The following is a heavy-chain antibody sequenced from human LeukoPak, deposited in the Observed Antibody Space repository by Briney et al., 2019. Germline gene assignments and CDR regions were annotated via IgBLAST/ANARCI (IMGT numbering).Heavy chain of an antibody. CDR2: ISSSSSCI. V-gene: IGHV3-21*01. CDR1: GFTFSSYS. CDR3: AREGDCGGDCYLDY. Sequence: GSLRLSCAASGFTFSSYSMNWVRQAPGKGLEWVSSISSSSSCIYYADSVKGRFTISRDNAKSTLYLQMNSLRAEDTAVYYCAREGDCGGDCYLDYWGQGTLVTVSS. D-gene: IGHD2-21*02. J-gene: IGHJ4*02.